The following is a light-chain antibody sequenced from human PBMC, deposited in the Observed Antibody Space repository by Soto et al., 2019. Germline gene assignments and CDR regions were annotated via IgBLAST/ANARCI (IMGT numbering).Light chain of an antibody. V-gene: IGKV3-20*01. J-gene: IGKJ2*01. CDR2: GAS. CDR3: QQYGSSPPYT. CDR1: QSVSSSY. Sequence: EIVLTQSPGTLSLSPGERATLSCRASQSVSSSYLARYQQKPGQAPRLLIYGASSRATGIPDRFSGSVSGTDFTLTISRLEPEDFAVYYCQQYGSSPPYTFGQGTMLEIK.